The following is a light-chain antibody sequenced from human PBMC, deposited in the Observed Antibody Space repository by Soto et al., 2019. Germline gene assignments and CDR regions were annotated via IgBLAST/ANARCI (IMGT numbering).Light chain of an antibody. CDR3: QQYNNWPRT. J-gene: IGKJ5*01. V-gene: IGKV3-15*01. Sequence: EILITQSPATLSVSPGERATLSCRASQSFSSNLAWYQQKPGQAPRLPIYGASTRATGVPARFTGSGSGTEFTLTISTLQSEDFAVYYCQQYNNWPRTFGQGTRRRL. CDR2: GAS. CDR1: QSFSSN.